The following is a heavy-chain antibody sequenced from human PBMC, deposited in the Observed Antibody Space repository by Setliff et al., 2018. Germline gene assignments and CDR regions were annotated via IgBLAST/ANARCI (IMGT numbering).Heavy chain of an antibody. CDR2: IKQDGSEK. Sequence: GGSLRLSCAASGFTFSSYSMNWVRQAPGKGLEWVANIKQDGSEKYYVDSVKGRFTISRDNAKNSLYLQMNSLRAEDTAVYYCARDGGEYWGQGTLGTVSS. CDR1: GFTFSSYS. CDR3: ARDGGEY. V-gene: IGHV3-7*01. J-gene: IGHJ4*02. D-gene: IGHD3-16*01.